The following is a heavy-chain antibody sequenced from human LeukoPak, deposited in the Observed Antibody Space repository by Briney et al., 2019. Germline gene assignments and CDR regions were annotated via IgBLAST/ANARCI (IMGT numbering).Heavy chain of an antibody. CDR3: ARVHDFWSGIK. Sequence: PSQTLSLTCTVSGGSISSGGYYWSWIRQPAGKGLEWIGRIYTSGSTNYNPSLKSRVTISVDTSKNQFSLKLSSVTAADTAVYYCARVHDFWSGIKWGQGTLVTVSS. CDR1: GGSISSGGYY. J-gene: IGHJ4*02. V-gene: IGHV4-61*02. CDR2: IYTSGST. D-gene: IGHD3-3*01.